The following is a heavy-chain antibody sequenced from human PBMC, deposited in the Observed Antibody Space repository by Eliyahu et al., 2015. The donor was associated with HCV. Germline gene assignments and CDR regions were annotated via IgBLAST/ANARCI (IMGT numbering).Heavy chain of an antibody. D-gene: IGHD1-26*01. Sequence: EVQLVESGGGLVQPGGSLRLSCVASGFTFSVYEMNWVRQAPGKGLEWVXYITSTGSPIYYANSVKGRFTISRDNAKNSLYLQMNSLRAEDTAVYYCARATTIWGRGTLVTVSS. CDR2: ITSTGSPI. J-gene: IGHJ4*02. CDR1: GFTFSVYE. CDR3: ARATTI. V-gene: IGHV3-48*03.